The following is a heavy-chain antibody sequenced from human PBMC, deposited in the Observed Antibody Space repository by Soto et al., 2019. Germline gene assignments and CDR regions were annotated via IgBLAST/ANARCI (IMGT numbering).Heavy chain of an antibody. J-gene: IGHJ5*02. V-gene: IGHV1-2*02. CDR2: INPNSGGT. CDR3: ARSQDSSGYWNNCFDP. D-gene: IGHD3-22*01. CDR1: GYTFTGYY. Sequence: ASVKVSCKASGYTFTGYYMHWVRQAPGQGLEWMGWINPNSGGTNYAQKFQGRVTMTRDTSISTAYMELSSLRSEDTAVYYCARSQDSSGYWNNCFDPWGQGTLVTVS.